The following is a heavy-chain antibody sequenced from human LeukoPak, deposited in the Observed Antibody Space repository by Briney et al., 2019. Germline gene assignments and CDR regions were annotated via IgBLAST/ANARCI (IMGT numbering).Heavy chain of an antibody. CDR1: GFTFDDYG. V-gene: IGHV3-20*01. J-gene: IGHJ5*02. D-gene: IGHD6-13*01. Sequence: GGSLRLSCAASGFTFDDYGMSWVRQAPGKGLEWVSGINWNGGSTGYADSVKGRFTISRDNAKNSLYLQMNSLRAEDTALYHCARDGGIAAAGLGNWFDPWGQGTLVTVSS. CDR3: ARDGGIAAAGLGNWFDP. CDR2: INWNGGST.